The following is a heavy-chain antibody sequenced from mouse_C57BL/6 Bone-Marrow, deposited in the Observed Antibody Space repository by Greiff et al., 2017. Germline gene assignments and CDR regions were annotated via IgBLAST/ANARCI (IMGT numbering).Heavy chain of an antibody. CDR3: ARRYYGSSYPDGYFDV. Sequence: DVKLQESGGDLVKPGGSLKLSCAASGFTFSSYGMSWVRQTPDKRLEWVATISSGGSYTYYPDSVKGRFTISRDNAKNTLYLQMSSLKSEDTAMYYCARRYYGSSYPDGYFDVWGTGTTVTVSS. CDR2: ISSGGSYT. CDR1: GFTFSSYG. J-gene: IGHJ1*03. D-gene: IGHD1-1*01. V-gene: IGHV5-6*02.